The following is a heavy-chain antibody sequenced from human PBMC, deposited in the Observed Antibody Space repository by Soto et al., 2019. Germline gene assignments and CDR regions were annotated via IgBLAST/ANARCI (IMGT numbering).Heavy chain of an antibody. J-gene: IGHJ4*02. Sequence: SGPTLVNPTQTLTLTCTFSGFSLSTSGMCVSWIRQPPGKALEWLALIDWDDDKYYSTSLKTRLTISKDTSKNQVVLTMTNMDPVDTATYDCARVEYSSSSFDCWGQGTLVTVSS. CDR1: GFSLSTSGMC. CDR2: IDWDDDK. V-gene: IGHV2-70*01. D-gene: IGHD6-6*01. CDR3: ARVEYSSSSFDC.